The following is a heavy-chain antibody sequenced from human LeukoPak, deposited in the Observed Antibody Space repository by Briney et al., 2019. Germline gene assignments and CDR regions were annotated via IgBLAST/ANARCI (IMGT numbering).Heavy chain of an antibody. V-gene: IGHV1-58*01. D-gene: IGHD5-24*01. CDR1: GFTFTSSA. CDR3: AALLFAFPRWWENQTPFDP. Sequence: ASVKVSCKASGFTFTSSAVQWVRQARGQRLEWIGWLVVGSGNTNYAQKFQERVTITRDMSTSTAYMELSSLRSEDTAVYYCAALLFAFPRWWENQTPFDPWGQGTLVTVSS. J-gene: IGHJ5*02. CDR2: LVVGSGNT.